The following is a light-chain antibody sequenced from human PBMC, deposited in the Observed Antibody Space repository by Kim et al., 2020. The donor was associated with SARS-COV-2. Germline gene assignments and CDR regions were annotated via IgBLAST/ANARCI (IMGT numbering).Light chain of an antibody. CDR1: QSISSD. CDR3: QQRSDWPLT. Sequence: LSPGERATLSCRASQSISSDLAWYQQKPGQAPSLLIYVTSKRAHDIPARFSGSGSGTDFTLTISSLEPEDFAIYYCQQRSDWPLTFGGGTKVDIK. CDR2: VTS. J-gene: IGKJ4*01. V-gene: IGKV3-11*01.